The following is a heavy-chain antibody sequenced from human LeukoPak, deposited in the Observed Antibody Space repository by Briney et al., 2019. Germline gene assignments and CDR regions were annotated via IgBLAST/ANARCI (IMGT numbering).Heavy chain of an antibody. CDR3: AREGGCGGDCYSIDY. CDR2: IYYSGIT. D-gene: IGHD2-21*01. CDR1: GGSISSGDYY. V-gene: IGHV4-30-4*08. J-gene: IGHJ4*02. Sequence: SETLSLXCTVSGGSISSGDYYWSWIRQPPGKGLEWIGYIYYSGITYFNPSLKSRVTISVDTSKNQFSLKLSSVTAADTAVYYCAREGGCGGDCYSIDYWGQGTLVTVSS.